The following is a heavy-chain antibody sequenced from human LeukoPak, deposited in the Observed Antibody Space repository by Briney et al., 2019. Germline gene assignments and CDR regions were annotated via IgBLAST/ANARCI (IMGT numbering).Heavy chain of an antibody. J-gene: IGHJ4*02. CDR2: ISGSGGST. CDR1: GFTFSSYA. CDR3: AKNEGGDCSSTSCEGN. Sequence: GGSLRLSCAASGFTFSSYAMSWVRQAPGKGLEWVSAISGSGGSTYYADSVKGRFTISRDNSKNTLYLQMNSLRAEDTAVYHCAKNEGGDCSSTSCEGNWGQGTLVTVSS. D-gene: IGHD2-2*01. V-gene: IGHV3-23*01.